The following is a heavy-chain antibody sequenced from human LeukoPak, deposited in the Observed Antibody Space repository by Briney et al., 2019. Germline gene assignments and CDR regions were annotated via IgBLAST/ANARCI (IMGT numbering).Heavy chain of an antibody. CDR3: AKSSSNLFRLFDY. CDR1: GFTFSSYA. V-gene: IGHV3-23*01. CDR2: ISGSGGTT. J-gene: IGHJ4*02. Sequence: PGGSLRLSCAASGFTFSSYAMSWVRQAPGKGLEWVSVISGSGGTTYYADSVKGRFTISRDNSKNTLYLQMNSLRAEDTAVYYCAKSSSNLFRLFDYWGQGTLVTVPS. D-gene: IGHD4-11*01.